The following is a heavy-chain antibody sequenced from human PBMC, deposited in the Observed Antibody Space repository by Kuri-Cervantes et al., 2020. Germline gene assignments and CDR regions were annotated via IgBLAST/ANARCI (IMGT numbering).Heavy chain of an antibody. J-gene: IGHJ5*02. Sequence: ASVKVSCKASGYTFTSYDINWVRQATGKGLEWMGWMNPNSGNTGYTQKLQGRVTMTTDTSTSTAYMELSSLRSEDTAVYYCARAPNPNSRYNWFDPWGQGTLVTVSS. CDR3: ARAPNPNSRYNWFDP. CDR1: GYTFTSYD. CDR2: MNPNSGNT. D-gene: IGHD2/OR15-2a*01. V-gene: IGHV1-8*01.